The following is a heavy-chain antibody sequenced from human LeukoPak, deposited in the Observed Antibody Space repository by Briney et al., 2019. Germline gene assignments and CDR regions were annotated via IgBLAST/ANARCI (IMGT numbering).Heavy chain of an antibody. J-gene: IGHJ4*02. D-gene: IGHD5-18*01. CDR1: GFTFSSYA. V-gene: IGHV3-23*01. CDR3: ATDRHGSWIQAR. CDR2: ISGSGGST. Sequence: GGSLRLSCAASGFTFSSYAMSWVRQAPGKGLEWVSAISGSGGSTYYADSVKGRFTISRDNSKNTLYLQMNSLRAEDTAVYYCATDRHGSWIQARWGQGTLVTVSS.